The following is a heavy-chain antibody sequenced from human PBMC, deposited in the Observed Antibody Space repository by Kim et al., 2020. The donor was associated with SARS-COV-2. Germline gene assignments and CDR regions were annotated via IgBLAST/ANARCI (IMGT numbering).Heavy chain of an antibody. V-gene: IGHV3-48*02. D-gene: IGHD6-13*01. Sequence: ADSVKGRFTISRDNAKNSLYLQMNSLRDEDTAVYYCSRPHSSSWTYYFDYWGQGTLVTVSS. J-gene: IGHJ4*02. CDR3: SRPHSSSWTYYFDY.